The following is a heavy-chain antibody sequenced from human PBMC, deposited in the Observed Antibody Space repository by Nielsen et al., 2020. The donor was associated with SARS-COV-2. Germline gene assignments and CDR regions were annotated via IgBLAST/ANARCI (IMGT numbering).Heavy chain of an antibody. J-gene: IGHJ6*02. CDR3: ATNRAAWGAAARPHARGNGMDV. CDR2: ISAYNGNT. D-gene: IGHD6-6*01. Sequence: ASVKVSCKASGYTFTSYGISWVRQAPGQGLEWMGWISAYNGNTNYAQKLQGRVTMTTDTSTSTAYMELRSLRSDDTAVYYCATNRAAWGAAARPHARGNGMDVWGLGTTVIVSS. CDR1: GYTFTSYG. V-gene: IGHV1-18*01.